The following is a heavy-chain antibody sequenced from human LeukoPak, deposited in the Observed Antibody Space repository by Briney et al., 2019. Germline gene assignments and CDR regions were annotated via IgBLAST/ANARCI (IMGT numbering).Heavy chain of an antibody. CDR2: VWYVGSEK. J-gene: IGHJ4*02. CDR1: GFSFSSYG. V-gene: IGHV3-33*06. CDR3: AKIVGATPYYFDY. Sequence: GGSLRLSCAASGFSFSSYGMHWVRQAPGKGLEWVAVVWYVGSEKYYADSVKGRFTISRDNSKNTLYLQMNSLRAEDTAVYYCAKIVGATPYYFDYWGQGTLVTVSS. D-gene: IGHD1-26*01.